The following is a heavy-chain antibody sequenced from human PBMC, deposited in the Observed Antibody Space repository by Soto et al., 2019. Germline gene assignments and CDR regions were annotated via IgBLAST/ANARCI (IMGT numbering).Heavy chain of an antibody. D-gene: IGHD5-18*01. CDR1: GYTFTSYG. CDR2: ISAYNGNT. J-gene: IGHJ6*02. Sequence: QVQLVQSGAEVKKPGASVKCSCKASGYTFTSYGISWVRQAPGQGLEWMGWISAYNGNTNYAQKLQGRVTMTTDTSTSTAYMELRSLRSDDTAVYYCARVKYSPPYYYDYGMDVWGQGTTVTVSS. V-gene: IGHV1-18*01. CDR3: ARVKYSPPYYYDYGMDV.